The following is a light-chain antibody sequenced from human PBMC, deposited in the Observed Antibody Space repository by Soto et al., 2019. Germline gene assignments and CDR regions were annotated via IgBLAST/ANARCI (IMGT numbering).Light chain of an antibody. CDR2: DDS. CDR3: QVWDSSSDHLYV. V-gene: IGLV3-21*02. CDR1: NSGSKS. J-gene: IGLJ1*01. Sequence: SYELTQPPSVSVAPGQTARLTCGGNNSGSKSVHWYQQKPGQAPVLVVYDDSDRPSGSPERFSGSNSGNTATLTISRVEAGDEADYYCQVWDSSSDHLYVFGTGTKLTVL.